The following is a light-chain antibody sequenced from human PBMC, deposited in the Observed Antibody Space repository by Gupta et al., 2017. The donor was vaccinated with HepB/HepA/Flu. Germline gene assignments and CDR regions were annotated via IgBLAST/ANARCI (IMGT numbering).Light chain of an antibody. CDR2: AAS. V-gene: IGKV1-9*01. CDR1: QGISSY. J-gene: IGKJ4*01. CDR3: QQLNSYPPA. Sequence: DIQLTQSPSFLSASVGDRFNITCRASQGISSYLAWYQQTPGKAPKLLIYAASTLQSGVPSRCSGSGSGTEVTLTLISLQPEDFATYYCQQLNSYPPAFGGGTKVEIK.